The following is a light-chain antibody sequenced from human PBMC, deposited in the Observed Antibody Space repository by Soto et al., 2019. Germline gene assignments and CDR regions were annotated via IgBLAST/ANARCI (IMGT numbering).Light chain of an antibody. CDR2: GAS. Sequence: EIVLTQSPDTLSLSPGDRVTLSCRASQSVRSNFLAWYQQKRGPAPRLLIYGASTGATGVADRFTGSGPGTEFTLTISRLEPEDFGVFYCQQYGNSPYTFGRGTKLEI. CDR1: QSVRSNF. V-gene: IGKV3-20*01. CDR3: QQYGNSPYT. J-gene: IGKJ2*01.